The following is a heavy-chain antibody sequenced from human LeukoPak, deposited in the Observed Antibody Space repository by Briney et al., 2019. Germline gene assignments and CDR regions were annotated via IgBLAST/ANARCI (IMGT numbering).Heavy chain of an antibody. CDR2: IYYSGTT. V-gene: IGHV4-59*01. Sequence: SATLSLTCTVSGGSISSYYWSWIRPPPGKGLEWIGYIYYSGTTNYDPSLKSRVTISVDTSKNQFSLKLSSVTAADTAVYYCARGVCIAAAQSGYWGQGTLVTVSS. J-gene: IGHJ4*02. CDR3: ARGVCIAAAQSGY. D-gene: IGHD6-13*01. CDR1: GGSISSYY.